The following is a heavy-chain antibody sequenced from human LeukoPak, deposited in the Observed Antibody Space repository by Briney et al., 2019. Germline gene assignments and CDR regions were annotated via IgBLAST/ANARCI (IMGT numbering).Heavy chain of an antibody. D-gene: IGHD4-23*01. CDR3: ARDGGTSHFDY. CDR1: GLTFSGSA. J-gene: IGHJ4*02. V-gene: IGHV3-73*01. Sequence: PGGSLELSCVASGLTFSGSAMHWVRQASGKGLEWVGRIRSKGNNYATAYAASVQGRFTISRDNSKNTLYLQMNSLRAEDTAVYYCARDGGTSHFDYWGQGTLVSVSS. CDR2: IRSKGNNYAT.